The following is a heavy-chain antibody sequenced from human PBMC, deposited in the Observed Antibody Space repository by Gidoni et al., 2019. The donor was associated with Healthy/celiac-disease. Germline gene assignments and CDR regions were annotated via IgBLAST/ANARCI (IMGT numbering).Heavy chain of an antibody. CDR1: GFPFSSYS. Sequence: EVQLVESGGGLVKPGGSLRLSCAASGFPFSSYSMNWVRQAPGKGLEWVSSISSSSSYIYYADSVKGRFTISRDNAKNSLYLQMNSLRAEDTAVYYCARVGGYVDTAMVPLDAFDIWGQGTMVTVSS. CDR2: ISSSSSYI. J-gene: IGHJ3*02. CDR3: ARVGGYVDTAMVPLDAFDI. V-gene: IGHV3-21*01. D-gene: IGHD5-18*01.